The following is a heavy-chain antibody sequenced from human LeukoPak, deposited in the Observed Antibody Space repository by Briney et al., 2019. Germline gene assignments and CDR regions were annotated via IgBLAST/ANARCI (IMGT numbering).Heavy chain of an antibody. V-gene: IGHV1-18*04. CDR2: ISAYNGNT. CDR3: ARDPAPHYGSGSYFDY. D-gene: IGHD3-10*01. Sequence: ASVKVSYKASGYTFTSYGISWVRQAPGQGVEWVGWISAYNGNTNYAQKLQGRVTMTTDTSTSTAYMELRSLRSDDTAVYYCARDPAPHYGSGSYFDYWGQGTLVTVSS. J-gene: IGHJ4*02. CDR1: GYTFTSYG.